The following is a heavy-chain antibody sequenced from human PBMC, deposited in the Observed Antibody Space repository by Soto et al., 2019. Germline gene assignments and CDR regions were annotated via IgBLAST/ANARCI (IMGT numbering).Heavy chain of an antibody. J-gene: IGHJ4*02. CDR3: ASLVMTTVTTDYFDY. CDR1: GFTFSSYG. D-gene: IGHD4-4*01. Sequence: PGGSLRLSCAASGFTFSSYGMHWVRQAPGKGLEWVAVISYDGSNKYYADSVKGRFTISRDNSKNTLYLQMNSLRAEDTAVYYCASLVMTTVTTDYFDYGGQGTLVTVSS. CDR2: ISYDGSNK. V-gene: IGHV3-30*03.